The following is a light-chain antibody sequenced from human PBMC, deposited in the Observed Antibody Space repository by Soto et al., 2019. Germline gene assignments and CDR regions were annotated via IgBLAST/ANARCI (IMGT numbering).Light chain of an antibody. CDR2: GAS. Sequence: EVVLTQSPVTLSLSPGERATLSFRASQYINSSYLIWYQQKPGQAPRLLISGASSRATGIPDRFSSSGSGTDFTLTISRLEPEDVALYHCQQYDTSPWTFGQGTKVDIK. CDR1: QYINSSY. CDR3: QQYDTSPWT. J-gene: IGKJ1*01. V-gene: IGKV3-20*01.